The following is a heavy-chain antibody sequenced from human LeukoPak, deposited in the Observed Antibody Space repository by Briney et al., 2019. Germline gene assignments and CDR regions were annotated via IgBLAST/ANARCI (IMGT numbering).Heavy chain of an antibody. CDR1: GYTFTSYY. D-gene: IGHD6-13*01. CDR3: ARAAAGTEILYNWFDP. J-gene: IGHJ5*02. V-gene: IGHV1-46*01. CDR2: INPSGGCT. Sequence: ASVKVSCKASGYTFTSYYMHWVRQAPGQGLEWMGIINPSGGCTSYAQKFQGRVTMTRDMSTSTVYMELSSLRSEDTAVYYCARAAAGTEILYNWFDPWGQGTLVTVSS.